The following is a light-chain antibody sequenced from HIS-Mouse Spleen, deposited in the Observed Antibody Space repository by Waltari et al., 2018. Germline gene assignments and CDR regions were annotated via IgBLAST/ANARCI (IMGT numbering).Light chain of an antibody. J-gene: IGLJ2*01. V-gene: IGLV3-10*01. CDR1: ALPKKY. CDR3: YSTDSSGNHRV. CDR2: EDS. Sequence: SYELTQPPSVSVSPGQTARITCSGDALPKKYAYWYQRKSGQAPVLVISEDSKRPSGNPERFSGSSSGTMATLTISGAQVEDEADYYCYSTDSSGNHRVFGGGTKLTVL.